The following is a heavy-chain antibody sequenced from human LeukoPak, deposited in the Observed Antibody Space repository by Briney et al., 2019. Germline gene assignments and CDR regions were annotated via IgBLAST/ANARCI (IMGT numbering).Heavy chain of an antibody. CDR3: ARENKVTFYGMDV. CDR2: IYYTGTT. Sequence: SQTLSVTCTVSSGSISSGDYYWSWIRQPPGTGLEWIGYIYYTGTTYYNPSLKSRVTISVDTSKNQFSLNLTSVTAADTAVYYCARENKVTFYGMDVWGKGTTVTV. V-gene: IGHV4-30-4*08. CDR1: SGSISSGDYY. D-gene: IGHD2-21*02. J-gene: IGHJ6*04.